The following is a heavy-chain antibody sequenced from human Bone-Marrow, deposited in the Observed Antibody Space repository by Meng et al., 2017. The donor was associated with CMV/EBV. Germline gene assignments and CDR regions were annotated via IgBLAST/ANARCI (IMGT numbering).Heavy chain of an antibody. CDR2: INPNSGGT. CDR3: ARDKLYPDAFDL. Sequence: ASVKVSCKASGYIFTDYYIHWVRQAPGQSLEWMGWINPNSGGTHYAQKFQGRVTMTRDTSISTAYMELSRLTYDDTSVYYCARDKLYPDAFDLWAQGTVVTVSS. CDR1: GYIFTDYY. J-gene: IGHJ3*01. V-gene: IGHV1-2*02.